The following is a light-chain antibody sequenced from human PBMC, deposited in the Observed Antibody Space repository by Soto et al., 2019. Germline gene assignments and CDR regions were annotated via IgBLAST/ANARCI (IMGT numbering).Light chain of an antibody. CDR2: WAS. Sequence: DIVMTQSPDSLTLSLGERATINCKSSQSVFSRFRNKNYLGWFQQKPGQTPRLLIYWASTRESGVSDRFSGSGSGTDFTLTIDSLQAEDVAVNYFQQYYTTPTWTFGQGTKVEV. V-gene: IGKV4-1*01. CDR3: QQYYTTPTWT. CDR1: QSVFSRFRNKNY. J-gene: IGKJ1*01.